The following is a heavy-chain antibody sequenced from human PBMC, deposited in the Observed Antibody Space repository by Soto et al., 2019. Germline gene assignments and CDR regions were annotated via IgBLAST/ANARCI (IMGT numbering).Heavy chain of an antibody. CDR2: IYYSGST. J-gene: IGHJ6*02. D-gene: IGHD3-22*01. CDR3: ARDAVPYYYDSSGYYYLGDGMDV. CDR1: GGSISSGGYY. V-gene: IGHV4-31*03. Sequence: PSETLSLTCTVSGGSISSGGYYWSWIRQHPGKGLEWIGYIYYSGSTYYNPSLKSRVTISVDTSKNQFSLKLSSVTAADKAVYYCARDAVPYYYDSSGYYYLGDGMDVWGQGTTVTVSS.